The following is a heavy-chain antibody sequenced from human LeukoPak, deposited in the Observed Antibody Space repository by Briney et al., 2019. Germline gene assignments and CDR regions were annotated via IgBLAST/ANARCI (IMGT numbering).Heavy chain of an antibody. CDR2: IISSGSTI. CDR3: AKDRGYSYGYPYFDY. D-gene: IGHD5-18*01. V-gene: IGHV3-48*03. CDR1: GFTFSSYE. Sequence: SGGSLRLSCAASGFTFSSYEMDWVRQAPGKGLEWVSYIISSGSTIYYADSVKGRFTISRDNAENSLYLQMNSLRAEDTAVYYCAKDRGYSYGYPYFDYWGQGTLVTVSS. J-gene: IGHJ4*02.